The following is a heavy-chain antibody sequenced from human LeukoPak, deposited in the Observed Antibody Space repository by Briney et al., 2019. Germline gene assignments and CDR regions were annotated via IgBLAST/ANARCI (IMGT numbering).Heavy chain of an antibody. CDR2: IKQDGSEK. CDR1: GFTFSSYW. J-gene: IGHJ4*02. CDR3: ASGGRCSSTSCPSGGYYFAY. D-gene: IGHD2-2*01. Sequence: GGSLRLSCAASGFTFSSYWMSWVRQAPGKGLEWGANIKQDGSEKYYVDSVKGRFTISRDNAKNSLYLQMNSLRAEDTAVYYCASGGRCSSTSCPSGGYYFAYWGQGTLVTVSS. V-gene: IGHV3-7*01.